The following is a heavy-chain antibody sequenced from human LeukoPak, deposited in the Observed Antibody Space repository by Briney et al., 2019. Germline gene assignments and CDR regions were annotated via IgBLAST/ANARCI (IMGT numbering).Heavy chain of an antibody. Sequence: PSETLSLTCAVSGGSISSSNWWSWVRQPPGKGLEWIGEIYHSGSTNYNPSLKSRVTISVDKSKNQFSLKLSSVTAADTAVYYCARWEVMTTVTTSYNWFDPWGQGTLVTVSS. J-gene: IGHJ5*02. CDR3: ARWEVMTTVTTSYNWFDP. CDR1: GGSISSSNW. CDR2: IYHSGST. V-gene: IGHV4-4*02. D-gene: IGHD4-17*01.